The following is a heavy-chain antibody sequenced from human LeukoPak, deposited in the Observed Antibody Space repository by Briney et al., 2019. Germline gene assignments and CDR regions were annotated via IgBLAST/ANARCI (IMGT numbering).Heavy chain of an antibody. CDR3: ARDVPNIVVVPAPSYYCGMDV. D-gene: IGHD2-2*01. CDR1: GYTFTSYG. J-gene: IGHJ6*02. V-gene: IGHV1-18*01. Sequence: ASVKVSCKASGYTFTSYGISWVRQTPGQGLEWMGWISAYNGNTNYAQKLQGRVTMTTDTSTSTAYMELRSLRSDDTAVYYCARDVPNIVVVPAPSYYCGMDVWGQGTTVTVSS. CDR2: ISAYNGNT.